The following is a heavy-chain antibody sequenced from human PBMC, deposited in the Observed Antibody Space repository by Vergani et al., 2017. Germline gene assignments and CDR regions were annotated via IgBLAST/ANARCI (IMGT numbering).Heavy chain of an antibody. D-gene: IGHD3-3*01. CDR1: GFTFDDYA. V-gene: IGHV3-9*01. CDR3: AKDHDDFWSGYPNLSPFAL. Sequence: EVQLVESGGGLVQPGRSLRLSCAASGFTFDDYAMHWVRQAPGKGLEWVSGFSWNSGSIGYADSVKGRFTISRDNAKNSLYLQMNSLRAEDTALYYCAKDHDDFWSGYPNLSPFALWGRGTLVTVSS. CDR2: FSWNSGSI. J-gene: IGHJ2*01.